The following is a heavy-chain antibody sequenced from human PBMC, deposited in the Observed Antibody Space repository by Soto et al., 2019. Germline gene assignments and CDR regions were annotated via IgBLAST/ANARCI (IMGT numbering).Heavy chain of an antibody. CDR1: GGTFSSYA. J-gene: IGHJ4*02. V-gene: IGHV1-69*13. CDR3: ARALDIVVVPAAMVFDY. Sequence: GASVKVSCKASGGTFSSYAISWVRQAPGRGLEWMGGIIPIFGTANYAQKFQGRVTITADESTSTAYMELSSLRSEDTAVYYCARALDIVVVPAAMVFDYWGQGTLVTVSS. D-gene: IGHD2-2*01. CDR2: IIPIFGTA.